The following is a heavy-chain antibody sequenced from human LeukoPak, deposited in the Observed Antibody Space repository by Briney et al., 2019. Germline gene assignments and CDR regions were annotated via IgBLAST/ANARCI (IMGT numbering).Heavy chain of an antibody. CDR3: ARILSESGDDAFDI. Sequence: GGSLRLSCAASGFTFSSYWMHWVRRAPGKGLVWVSRINSDGSSTSYADSVKGRFTISRDNAKNTLYLQMNSLRAEDTAVYYCARILSESGDDAFDIWGQGTMVTVSS. V-gene: IGHV3-74*01. CDR2: INSDGSST. J-gene: IGHJ3*02. D-gene: IGHD2-15*01. CDR1: GFTFSSYW.